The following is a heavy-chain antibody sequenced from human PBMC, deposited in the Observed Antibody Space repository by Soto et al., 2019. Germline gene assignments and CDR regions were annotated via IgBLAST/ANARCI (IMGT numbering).Heavy chain of an antibody. CDR2: INSDGSSA. V-gene: IGHV3-74*01. D-gene: IGHD5-12*01. CDR1: GFSFSSNW. J-gene: IGHJ4*02. CDR3: AGVVYDYASCPFGS. Sequence: EVQLVESGGGLVQPGGSLRLSCAASGFSFSSNWMHWVRQAPGKGLVWVSRINSDGSSAAYADSVKGRFTISRDNAKNTLYRQMNRLRAWATAVYYCAGVVYDYASCPFGSWGQGTLVTVSS.